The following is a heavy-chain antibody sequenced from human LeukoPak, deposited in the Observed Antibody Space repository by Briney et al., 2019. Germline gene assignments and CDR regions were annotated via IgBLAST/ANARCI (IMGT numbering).Heavy chain of an antibody. CDR2: IYYSGST. CDR3: ARALRQQLVTGWFDP. V-gene: IGHV4-59*01. D-gene: IGHD6-13*01. CDR1: GGSISSYY. J-gene: IGHJ5*02. Sequence: SETLSLTCTVSGGSISSYYWSWIRQPPGKGPEWIGYIYYSGSTNYNPSLKSRVTISVDTSKNQFSLRLSSVTAADTAVYYCARALRQQLVTGWFDPWGQGTLVTVSS.